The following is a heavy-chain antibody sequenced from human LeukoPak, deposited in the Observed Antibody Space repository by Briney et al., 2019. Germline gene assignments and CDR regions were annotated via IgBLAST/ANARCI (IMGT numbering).Heavy chain of an antibody. Sequence: SVKVSCKASGGTFSSYAISLVRQAPGQGLEWMGGIIPIFGTANYAQKFQGRVTITADESTSTAYMELSSLRSEDTAVYYCASRYYYDSSGYYYYWGQGTLVTVSS. D-gene: IGHD3-22*01. CDR1: GGTFSSYA. CDR2: IIPIFGTA. V-gene: IGHV1-69*13. J-gene: IGHJ4*02. CDR3: ASRYYYDSSGYYYY.